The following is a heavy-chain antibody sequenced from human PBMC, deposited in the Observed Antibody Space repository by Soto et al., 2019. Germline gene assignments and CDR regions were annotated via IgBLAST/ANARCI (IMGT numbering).Heavy chain of an antibody. CDR1: GYTFATYD. Sequence: QVQLVQSGAEVKKPGASVKVSCKASGYTFATYDFAWVRQATGLGLEWMGWMNPNTGNTGYAQAFRGRVTMTRNTSITTAYMELSSLRSEDTAVYFCARRKERSGPYYLDYWGQGTLVTVSS. CDR2: MNPNTGNT. V-gene: IGHV1-8*01. D-gene: IGHD6-25*01. CDR3: ARRKERSGPYYLDY. J-gene: IGHJ4*02.